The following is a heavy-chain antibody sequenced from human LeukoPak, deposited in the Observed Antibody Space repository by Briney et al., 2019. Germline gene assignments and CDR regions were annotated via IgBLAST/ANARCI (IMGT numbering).Heavy chain of an antibody. V-gene: IGHV3-74*01. D-gene: IGHD3-9*01. CDR1: GFTFTTYW. CDR3: ARDLLTKAPTNYYYGMDV. J-gene: IGHJ6*02. Sequence: GGSLRLSCAASGFTFTTYWMHWVRQAPGKGLVWVSHINSDGSITSYADSVKGRFTISRDNAKNSLYLQMNSLRAEDTAVYYCARDLLTKAPTNYYYGMDVWGQGTTVTVSS. CDR2: INSDGSIT.